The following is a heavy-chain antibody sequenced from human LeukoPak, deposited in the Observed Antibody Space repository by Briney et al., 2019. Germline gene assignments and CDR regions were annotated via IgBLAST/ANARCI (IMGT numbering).Heavy chain of an antibody. D-gene: IGHD5-12*01. V-gene: IGHV3-48*03. Sequence: GGSLRLSCVASGFTFSSYEMNWVRQAPGRGPEWVSYMSFSGSTIYYADSVKGRFTISRDNAKNSLYLQMNSLRAEDTAVYYCARGYSSYYPDAFDIWGQGTMVTVSS. CDR2: MSFSGSTI. CDR3: ARGYSSYYPDAFDI. CDR1: GFTFSSYE. J-gene: IGHJ3*02.